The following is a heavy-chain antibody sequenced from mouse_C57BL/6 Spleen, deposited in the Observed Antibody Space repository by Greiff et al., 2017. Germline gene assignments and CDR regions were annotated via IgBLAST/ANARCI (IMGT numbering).Heavy chain of an antibody. CDR2: SRNKANDYTT. V-gene: IGHV7-1*01. J-gene: IGHJ1*03. D-gene: IGHD1-1*01. Sequence: EVKVVESGGGLVQSGRSLRLSCATSGFTFSDFYMEWVRQAPGKGLEWIAASRNKANDYTTEYSASVKGRFIVSRDTSQSILYLQMNALRAEDTAIYYCARGIYYYGYWYFDVWGTGTTVTVSS. CDR1: GFTFSDFY. CDR3: ARGIYYYGYWYFDV.